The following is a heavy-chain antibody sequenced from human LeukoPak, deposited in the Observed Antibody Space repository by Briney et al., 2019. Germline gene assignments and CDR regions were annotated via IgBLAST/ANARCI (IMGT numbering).Heavy chain of an antibody. CDR1: GFTFSSYA. V-gene: IGHV3-23*01. D-gene: IGHD2-15*01. CDR3: AKAPVTTCRGAFCYPFDY. J-gene: IGHJ4*02. Sequence: GGSLRLSCAASGFTFSSYAMSWVRQAPGKGLEWVSAISDTDNTYHADSVKGRFTISRDSSKNTLFLQMNRLRPEDAAVYYCAKAPVTTCRGAFCYPFDYWGLGTLVTVSS. CDR2: ISDTDNT.